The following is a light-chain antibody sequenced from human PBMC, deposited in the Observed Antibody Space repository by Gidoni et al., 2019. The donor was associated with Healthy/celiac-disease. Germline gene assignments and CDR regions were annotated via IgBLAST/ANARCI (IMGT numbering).Light chain of an antibody. CDR1: QRVSSY. CDR3: QQRSNWPRLYT. Sequence: IVLTQSPATLSLSPGERATLSCRASQRVSSYLAWYQQKPGQAPRLLIYDASNRATGIPARFSGSGSGTDFTLTISSLEPEDFAVYYCQQRSNWPRLYTFGQGTKLEIK. CDR2: DAS. V-gene: IGKV3-11*01. J-gene: IGKJ2*01.